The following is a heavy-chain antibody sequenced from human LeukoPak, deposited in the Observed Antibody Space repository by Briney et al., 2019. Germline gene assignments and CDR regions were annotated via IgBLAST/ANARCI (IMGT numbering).Heavy chain of an antibody. Sequence: GGSLRLSCAASGFTFRNFAMHWVRQAPGKGLEWVTFIRYDGSNKYYADSVKGRFTISRDNSKNTLYLQMNSLRAEDTAVYYCAKVPSGSGDYWGQGTLVTVSS. D-gene: IGHD1-26*01. CDR1: GFTFRNFA. CDR2: IRYDGSNK. CDR3: AKVPSGSGDY. J-gene: IGHJ4*02. V-gene: IGHV3-30*02.